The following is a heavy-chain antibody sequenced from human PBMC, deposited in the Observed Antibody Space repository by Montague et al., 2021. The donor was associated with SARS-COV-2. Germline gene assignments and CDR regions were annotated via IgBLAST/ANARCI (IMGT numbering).Heavy chain of an antibody. V-gene: IGHV4-59*01. CDR2: IYYSGST. CDR1: GGSISSYY. D-gene: IGHD3-16*01. Sequence: SETLSLTCTVSGGSISSYYWSWIWQPPGKGLEWIWYIYYSGSTNYNSSLKSRVTISVDTSKNQFYLKLSSVTAADTAVYYCARAGERSIIERPLDYWGQGTLVTVSS. CDR3: ARAGERSIIERPLDY. J-gene: IGHJ4*02.